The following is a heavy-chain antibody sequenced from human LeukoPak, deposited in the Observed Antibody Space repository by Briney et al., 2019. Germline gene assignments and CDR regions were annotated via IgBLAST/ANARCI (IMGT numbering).Heavy chain of an antibody. J-gene: IGHJ6*02. CDR2: INPSGGST. CDR1: GYTFTSYY. CDR3: AREGRAAAGHYYYYYGMDV. Sequence: ASVKVSCKASGYTFTSYYMHWVRQAPGQGLEWMGIINPSGGSTTYAQKFRGRVTMTRDTSTSTVSMELSSLRSEDTAVYYCAREGRAAAGHYYYYYGMDVWGQGTTVTVSS. V-gene: IGHV1-46*01. D-gene: IGHD6-13*01.